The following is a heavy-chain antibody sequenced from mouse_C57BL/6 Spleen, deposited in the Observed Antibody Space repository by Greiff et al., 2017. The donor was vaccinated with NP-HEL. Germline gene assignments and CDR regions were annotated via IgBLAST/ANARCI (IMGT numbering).Heavy chain of an antibody. V-gene: IGHV5-9*01. J-gene: IGHJ1*03. CDR1: GFTFSSYT. D-gene: IGHD1-1*01. CDR3: ARKLITTVVDWYFDV. Sequence: DVKLVESGGGLVKPGGSLKLSCAASGFTFSSYTMSWVRQTPEKRLEWVATISGGGGNTYYPDSVKGRFTISRDNAKNTLYLQMSSLRSEDTALYYCARKLITTVVDWYFDVWGTGTTVTVSS. CDR2: ISGGGGNT.